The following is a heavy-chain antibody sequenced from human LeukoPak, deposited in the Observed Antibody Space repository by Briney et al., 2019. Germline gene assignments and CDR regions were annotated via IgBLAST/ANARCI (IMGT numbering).Heavy chain of an antibody. J-gene: IGHJ3*01. CDR1: GFTFTSSA. CDR2: IVVGSGNT. V-gene: IGHV1-58*01. Sequence: SVKVSCKASGFTFTSSAVQWVRQARGQRLEWIGWIVVGSGNTNYAQKFQERVTITRDMSTSTVYMELSSLRSEDTAVYYCAAEGGPLVVTYRKGPVELWGQGTMVTVSS. CDR3: AAEGGPLVVTYRKGPVEL. D-gene: IGHD4-23*01.